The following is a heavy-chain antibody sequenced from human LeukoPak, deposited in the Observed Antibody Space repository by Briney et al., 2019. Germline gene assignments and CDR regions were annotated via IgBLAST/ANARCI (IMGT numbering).Heavy chain of an antibody. D-gene: IGHD5-12*01. CDR3: ARATALFDALDI. CDR1: GGTFSSYA. CDR2: IIPIFGTA. J-gene: IGHJ3*02. Sequence: SVKVSCKASGGTFSSYAISWVRRAPGQGLEWMGGIIPIFGTANYAQKFQGRVTITADESTSTAYMELSSLRSEDTAVYYCARATALFDALDIWGQGTMVTVSS. V-gene: IGHV1-69*01.